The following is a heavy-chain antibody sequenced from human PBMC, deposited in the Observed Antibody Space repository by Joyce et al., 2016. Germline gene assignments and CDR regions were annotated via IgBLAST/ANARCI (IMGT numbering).Heavy chain of an antibody. D-gene: IGHD1-7*01. CDR3: ARDLGRTGTLNVQYGAQYYFDY. CDR1: GYTFSGHY. CDR2: INPHTGGI. Sequence: QVQLVQSGAEVKKPGASVKISCKATGYTFSGHYMHWVRQAPGQGREWMGGINPHTGGINYAQKFEGWVTLTWDTSISTAYMELSRLKSEDTAVYYCARDLGRTGTLNVQYGAQYYFDYWGQGTLVAVSS. J-gene: IGHJ4*02. V-gene: IGHV1-2*04.